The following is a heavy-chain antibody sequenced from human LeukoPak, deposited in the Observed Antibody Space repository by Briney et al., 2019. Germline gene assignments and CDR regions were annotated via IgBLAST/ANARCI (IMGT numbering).Heavy chain of an antibody. D-gene: IGHD6-13*01. Sequence: GGSLRLPCVASGFTVSSKYMSWVRQPAGKGLEWVSVLYSGGATFYADSVKGRFTISRDTSKNTLYLQMNDLRADDTAVYYCTKLKVWYAEGFFDYWGQGTLVTVSS. CDR3: TKLKVWYAEGFFDY. CDR1: GFTVSSKY. V-gene: IGHV3-53*01. J-gene: IGHJ4*02. CDR2: LYSGGAT.